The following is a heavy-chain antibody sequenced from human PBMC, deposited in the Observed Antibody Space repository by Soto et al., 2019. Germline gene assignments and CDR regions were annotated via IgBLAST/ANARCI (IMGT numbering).Heavy chain of an antibody. V-gene: IGHV4-30-4*01. Sequence: QVQLQESGPGLVKPSQTLSLTCTVSGGSISSGDYYWSWIRQPPGKGLEWIGYIYYSGSTYYNPSLRSRVTISVDTSKNQFSLKLSSVTAADTAVYYCARAPVVADDAFDIWGQGTMVTVSS. D-gene: IGHD3-22*01. CDR3: ARAPVVADDAFDI. CDR2: IYYSGST. CDR1: GGSISSGDYY. J-gene: IGHJ3*02.